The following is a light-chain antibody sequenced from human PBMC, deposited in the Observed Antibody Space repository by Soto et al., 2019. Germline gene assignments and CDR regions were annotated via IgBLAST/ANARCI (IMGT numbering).Light chain of an antibody. CDR1: SGHSNYA. J-gene: IGLJ2*01. V-gene: IGLV4-69*01. CDR2: LNSDGSH. Sequence: QSVLTQSPFASASLGASVKLTCTLSSGHSNYAIAWHQQQPEKGPRFLMKLNSDGSHSKGDGIPDRFSGSSSGAERYLTISTLQSEDEADYYCQTWVTGIHIFGGGTKLTVL. CDR3: QTWVTGIHI.